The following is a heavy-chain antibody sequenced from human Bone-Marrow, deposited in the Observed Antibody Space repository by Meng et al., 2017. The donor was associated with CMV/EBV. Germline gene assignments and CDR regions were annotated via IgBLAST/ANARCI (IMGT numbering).Heavy chain of an antibody. J-gene: IGHJ5*02. CDR2: ISSSGSTI. V-gene: IGHV3-48*03. D-gene: IGHD3-3*01. CDR1: GFTFSSYE. Sequence: GESLKISCAASGFTFSSYEMNWVRQAPGKGLEWVSYISSSGSTIYYADSVKGRFTISRDNAKNSLYLQMNSLRAEDTAVYYCASAPYYDFWSGYYTGIWFDPWGQGTLVTVSS. CDR3: ASAPYYDFWSGYYTGIWFDP.